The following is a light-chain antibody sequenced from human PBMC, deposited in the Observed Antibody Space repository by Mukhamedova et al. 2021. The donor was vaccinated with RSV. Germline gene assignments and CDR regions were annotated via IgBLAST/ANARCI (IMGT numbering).Light chain of an antibody. J-gene: IGKJ2*01. CDR3: LQHHAYPHT. CDR2: SAS. Sequence: VGDRVTITCRASQDITDGLNWYQKKPGEPPKLLIYSASSLQSGAPSRFSGSGSGTDFTLTISTLQPQDFATYYCLQHHAYPHTFG. V-gene: IGKV1-6*01. CDR1: QDITDG.